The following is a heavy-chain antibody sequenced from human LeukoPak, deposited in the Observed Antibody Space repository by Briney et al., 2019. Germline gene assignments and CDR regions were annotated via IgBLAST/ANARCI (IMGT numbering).Heavy chain of an antibody. Sequence: PGGSLRLSCAASGFTFSSYAMYWVRQAPGKGLEWVSSISSSSSYIYYADSLKGRFTISRGNAKNSLYLQMNSLRAEDTAVYYCARLALYSSGWYNDYWGQGTLVTVSS. CDR1: GFTFSSYA. D-gene: IGHD6-19*01. CDR3: ARLALYSSGWYNDY. CDR2: ISSSSSYI. J-gene: IGHJ4*02. V-gene: IGHV3-21*01.